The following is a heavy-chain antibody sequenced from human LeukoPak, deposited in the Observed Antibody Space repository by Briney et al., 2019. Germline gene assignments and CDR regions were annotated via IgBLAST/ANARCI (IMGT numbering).Heavy chain of an antibody. J-gene: IGHJ4*02. CDR2: INQSGNS. CDR3: ARGGLPPRSPFDY. D-gene: IGHD5/OR15-5a*01. Sequence: PSETLSLTCDVNGGSLSGSYWSWIRQSPEKGLEWIGEINQSGNSNYNPSLKSRVTILVDTSKNQFSLKLSSVTAADTAVYYCARGGLPPRSPFDYWGQGTLVTVSS. CDR1: GGSLSGSY. V-gene: IGHV4-34*01.